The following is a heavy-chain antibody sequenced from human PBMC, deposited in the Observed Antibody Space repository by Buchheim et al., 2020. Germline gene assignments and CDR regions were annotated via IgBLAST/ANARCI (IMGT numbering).Heavy chain of an antibody. CDR2: INEDGTEK. V-gene: IGHV3-7*03. J-gene: IGHJ5*02. CDR1: GFTFRNYW. Sequence: EVYLVESGGGLVQPGGSLRLSCAASGFTFRNYWMNWVRQAPGKGLEWVANINEDGTEKYYVDSVKGRCTISRDNAMGSVYLQMSSLRVEDTAVYYCAKHSIPWGQGT. D-gene: IGHD2/OR15-2a*01. CDR3: AKHSIP.